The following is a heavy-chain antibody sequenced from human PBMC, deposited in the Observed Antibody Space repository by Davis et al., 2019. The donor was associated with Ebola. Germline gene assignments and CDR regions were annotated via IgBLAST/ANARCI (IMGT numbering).Heavy chain of an antibody. V-gene: IGHV3-7*03. Sequence: GESLKISCAASGFTFSSYWMSWVRQAPGKGLEWVANIKQDGSEKYYVDSVKGRFTISRDNAKNSLYLQMNSLRAEDTAVYYCAKDRQLAFDYWGQGTLVTVSS. CDR1: GFTFSSYW. D-gene: IGHD6-13*01. CDR2: IKQDGSEK. CDR3: AKDRQLAFDY. J-gene: IGHJ4*02.